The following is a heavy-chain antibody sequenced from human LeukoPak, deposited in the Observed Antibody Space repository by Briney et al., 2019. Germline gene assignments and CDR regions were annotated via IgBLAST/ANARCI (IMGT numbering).Heavy chain of an antibody. Sequence: SETLSLTCTVSGGSISSGGYYWSWIRQHPGKGLEWIGYIYHSGSTYYNPSLKSRVTISVDTSKNQFSLKLSSVTAADTAVYYCARAKLLWFGEYGGGPSWFDPWGQGTLVTVSS. CDR2: IYHSGST. J-gene: IGHJ5*02. D-gene: IGHD3-10*01. V-gene: IGHV4-31*03. CDR3: ARAKLLWFGEYGGGPSWFDP. CDR1: GGSISSGGYY.